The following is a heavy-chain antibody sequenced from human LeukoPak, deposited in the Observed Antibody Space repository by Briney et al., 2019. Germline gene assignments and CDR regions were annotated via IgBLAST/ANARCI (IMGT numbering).Heavy chain of an antibody. D-gene: IGHD4-17*01. V-gene: IGHV4-30-2*01. CDR1: GGSISSGGYS. J-gene: IGHJ4*02. Sequence: PSETLSLTCAVSGGSISSGGYSWSWIRQPPGKGLEWIGYIYHSGSTYYNPSLKSRVTISVDRSKNQFSLKLSSVTAADTAVYYCARVRYGDYGPSFDYWGQGTLVTVSS. CDR3: ARVRYGDYGPSFDY. CDR2: IYHSGST.